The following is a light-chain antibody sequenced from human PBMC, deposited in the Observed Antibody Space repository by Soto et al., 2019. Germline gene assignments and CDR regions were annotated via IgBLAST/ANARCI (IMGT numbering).Light chain of an antibody. CDR3: QQYDRLPYT. CDR2: KAS. V-gene: IGKV1-5*03. CDR1: QSLSYW. J-gene: IGKJ2*01. Sequence: DIQRTQSPSTLSASVGDTVTITCRASQSLSYWLAWYQQKPGQAPKLLIHKASTLESGVPSRFSGSGSGTEFTLTSSSLQPDDYATFYCQQYDRLPYTFGQGTKLEIK.